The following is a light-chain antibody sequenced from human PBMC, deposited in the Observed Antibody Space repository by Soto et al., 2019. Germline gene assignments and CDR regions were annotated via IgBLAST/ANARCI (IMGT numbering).Light chain of an antibody. CDR2: DAS. J-gene: IGKJ2*01. CDR1: QGISSA. V-gene: IGKV1-13*02. CDR3: QLLDTYPPMYI. Sequence: IQLTQSPSSLSASVGDRVTITCRASQGISSALAWYQQKPGSPPNLLIYDASTLETGVPLRFSGSGSGTDVTLTISSLQPEDLATYYCQLLDTYPPMYIFGQGTKLEIK.